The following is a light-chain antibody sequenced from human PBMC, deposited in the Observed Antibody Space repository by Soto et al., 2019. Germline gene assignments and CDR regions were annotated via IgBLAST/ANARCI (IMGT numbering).Light chain of an antibody. Sequence: VLTHPPSVSAAPGQKVTISCSGSSSNIGNNYVSWYQQLPGTAPKLLIYDNNKRPSGIPDRFSGSKSGTSATLGITGLQTGDEADYYCGTWDSSLSAYVFGTGTKVTVL. J-gene: IGLJ1*01. CDR2: DNN. CDR1: SSNIGNNY. CDR3: GTWDSSLSAYV. V-gene: IGLV1-51*01.